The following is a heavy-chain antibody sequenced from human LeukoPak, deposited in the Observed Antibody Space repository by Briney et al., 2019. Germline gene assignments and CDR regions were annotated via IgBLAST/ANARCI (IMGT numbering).Heavy chain of an antibody. V-gene: IGHV4-39*07. D-gene: IGHD2-15*01. Sequence: PSETLSLTCTVSGGSISSSSYYWGWIRQPPGKGLEWIGSIYYSGSTYYNPSLNSRVTISVDTSKNQFSLKLSSVTAADTAVYYCARGVGLWGYCSGGNCYSLDYWGQGTLVTVSS. CDR1: GGSISSSSYY. CDR2: IYYSGST. CDR3: ARGVGLWGYCSGGNCYSLDY. J-gene: IGHJ4*02.